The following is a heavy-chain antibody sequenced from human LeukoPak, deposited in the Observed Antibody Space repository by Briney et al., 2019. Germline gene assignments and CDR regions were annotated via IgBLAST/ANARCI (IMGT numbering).Heavy chain of an antibody. V-gene: IGHV4-38-2*01. CDR3: ARQKSYCSSTSCYSSFLDY. Sequence: SETPSLTCAVSGYSISSGYYWGWIRQPPGKGLEWIGSIYHSGSTYYNPSLKSRVTISVDTSKNQFSLKLSSVTAADTAVYYCARQKSYCSSTSCYSSFLDYWGQGTLVTVSS. J-gene: IGHJ4*02. CDR2: IYHSGST. CDR1: GYSISSGYY. D-gene: IGHD2-2*01.